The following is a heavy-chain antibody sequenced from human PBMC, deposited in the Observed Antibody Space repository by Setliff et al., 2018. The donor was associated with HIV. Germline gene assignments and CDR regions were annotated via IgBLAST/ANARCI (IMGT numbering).Heavy chain of an antibody. V-gene: IGHV1-69*06. CDR2: IIPLLGTP. CDR3: ARDRSGIAVASPDALDL. J-gene: IGHJ3*01. Sequence: ASVKVSCKASVGSFSNYAINWVRQAPGQGLEWMGWIIPLLGTPNYAHKFQGRVTSTADKYSSTVYMELSSQRSEDSAGFYCARDRSGIAVASPDALDLWGQGTRVTVSS. D-gene: IGHD6-19*01. CDR1: VGSFSNYA.